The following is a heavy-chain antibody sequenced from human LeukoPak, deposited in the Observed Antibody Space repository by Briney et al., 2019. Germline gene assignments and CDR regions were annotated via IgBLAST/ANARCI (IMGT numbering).Heavy chain of an antibody. CDR3: ARGEAVAGLNWFDP. V-gene: IGHV3-74*01. Sequence: GGSLRLSCAASGFTFSSSWMYWVRQAPGKGLVWVSRINNDGTTTTDADSVKGRFTISRDNAKNMLYLQMNSLRAEDTAVYYCARGEAVAGLNWFDPWGQGTLVTVSS. CDR2: INNDGTTT. J-gene: IGHJ5*02. D-gene: IGHD6-19*01. CDR1: GFTFSSSW.